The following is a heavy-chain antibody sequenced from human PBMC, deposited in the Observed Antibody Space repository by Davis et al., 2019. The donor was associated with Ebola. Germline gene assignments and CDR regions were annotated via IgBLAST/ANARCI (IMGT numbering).Heavy chain of an antibody. CDR2: ISGSGGST. D-gene: IGHD2-2*01. Sequence: GESLKISCAASGFTFSSYSMNWVRQAPGKGLEWVSAISGSGGSTYYADSVKGRFTISRDNSKNTLYLQMNSLRAEDTAVYYCAKDRDIVVVPAARGDAFDIWGQGTMVTVSS. CDR3: AKDRDIVVVPAARGDAFDI. V-gene: IGHV3-23*01. J-gene: IGHJ3*02. CDR1: GFTFSSYS.